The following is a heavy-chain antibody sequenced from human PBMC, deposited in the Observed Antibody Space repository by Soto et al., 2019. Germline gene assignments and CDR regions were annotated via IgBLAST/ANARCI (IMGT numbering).Heavy chain of an antibody. V-gene: IGHV2-26*01. CDR3: TRTVARMDLDY. J-gene: IGHJ4*02. CDR1: GFSLSNARMG. CDR2: IFSNDET. D-gene: IGHD2-21*01. Sequence: QVTLKESGPVLVKPTETLTLTCTVSGFSLSNARMGVSWIRQPPGKALEWLAHIFSNDETAYSTSLKTRLTISKDTSKSQVVLTMANMDPVDTATYYCTRTVARMDLDYWGQGTLVTVSS.